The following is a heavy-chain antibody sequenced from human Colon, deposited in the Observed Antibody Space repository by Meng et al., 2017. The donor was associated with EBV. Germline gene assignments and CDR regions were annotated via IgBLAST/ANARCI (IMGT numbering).Heavy chain of an antibody. V-gene: IGHV3-30*18. CDR1: GFILSNYG. CDR2: VSYDGTNE. J-gene: IGHJ4*02. Sequence: EWVDARGGVVHSWSSIRLSCAASGFILSNYGMHWVRQAPGKGLEWVAGVSYDGTNEYYADSLAGRFTISRDNSNNVVYLQMNSLRAVDTAVYYCAKEIGTRSSNWYIDSWGQGTLVTVSS. CDR3: AKEIGTRSSNWYIDS. D-gene: IGHD6-13*01.